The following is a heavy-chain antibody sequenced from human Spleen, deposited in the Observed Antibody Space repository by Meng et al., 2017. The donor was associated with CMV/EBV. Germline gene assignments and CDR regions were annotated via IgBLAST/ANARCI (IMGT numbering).Heavy chain of an antibody. V-gene: IGHV4-4*07. Sequence: QVQIQESGPGLVNPSDTLSLTCIVSGGSIKYYNWNWVRQPAGQGLEWIGLIQVLGHTVYNPSLKSRVTVSLDSSKSQFSLTLNSVTAADTATYYCAGSRPGGGACDYWGQGILVTVSS. CDR3: AGSRPGGGACDY. CDR1: GGSIKYYN. D-gene: IGHD3-16*01. CDR2: IQVLGHT. J-gene: IGHJ4*02.